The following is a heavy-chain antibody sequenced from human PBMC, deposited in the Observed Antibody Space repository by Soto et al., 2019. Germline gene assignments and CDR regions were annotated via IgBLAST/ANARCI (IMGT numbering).Heavy chain of an antibody. CDR2: IYYSGST. CDR1: GGSISSYY. J-gene: IGHJ6*03. V-gene: IGHV4-59*08. Sequence: SETLSLTCTVSGGSISSYYWSWIRQPPGKGLEWIGYIYYSGSTNYNPSLKSRVTISVDTSKNQFSLKLSSVTAADTAVYYCARRSGVRGAGTFYYYMDVWGKGTKVTVSS. CDR3: ARRSGVRGAGTFYYYMDV. D-gene: IGHD3-10*01.